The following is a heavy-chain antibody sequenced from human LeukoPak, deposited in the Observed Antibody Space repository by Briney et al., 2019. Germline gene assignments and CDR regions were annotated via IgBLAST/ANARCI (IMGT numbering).Heavy chain of an antibody. D-gene: IGHD2-2*01. J-gene: IGHJ5*02. Sequence: SQTLSLTCAVYGGSFSGFYWSWIRQPPGKGLGWIGEINHSGSTNYNPSLKTRVTISVDTSKNLFSLKLSSVTAADTAVYYCARDSSRSGFDPWGQGTLVTVSS. CDR1: GGSFSGFY. CDR3: ARDSSRSGFDP. V-gene: IGHV4-34*01. CDR2: INHSGST.